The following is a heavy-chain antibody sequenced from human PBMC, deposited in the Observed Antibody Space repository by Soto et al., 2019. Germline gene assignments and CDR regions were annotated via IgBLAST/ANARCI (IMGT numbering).Heavy chain of an antibody. CDR3: ARGYSSSWYYYGMDV. Sequence: SETLSLTCTVSGGSITSSYWSWIRRPPGKGLEWIAYIYDTGISGYTPSTSYNPSLKSRVTMSVDTSKSQFSLKLSSVTAADTAVYYCARGYSSSWYYYGMDVWAKGPRSPSP. V-gene: IGHV4-59*08. CDR1: GGSITSSY. CDR2: IYDTGISGYTPST. D-gene: IGHD6-13*01. J-gene: IGHJ6*02.